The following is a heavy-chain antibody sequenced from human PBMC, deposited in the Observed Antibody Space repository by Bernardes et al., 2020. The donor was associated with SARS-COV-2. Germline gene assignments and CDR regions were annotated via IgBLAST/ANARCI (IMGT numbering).Heavy chain of an antibody. CDR1: GYTFSDYC. CDR3: ATRPDRPLLAPFDD. Sequence: ASVKVSCKASGYTFSDYCMHWVRQVPGQGLEWMGWINTDTGATNYAQEFRGRVTMTRDTSITTVYMELSRLRSDDTAVYYCATRPDRPLLAPFDDWGQGTLCTVTS. D-gene: IGHD2-15*01. J-gene: IGHJ4*02. V-gene: IGHV1-2*02. CDR2: INTDTGAT.